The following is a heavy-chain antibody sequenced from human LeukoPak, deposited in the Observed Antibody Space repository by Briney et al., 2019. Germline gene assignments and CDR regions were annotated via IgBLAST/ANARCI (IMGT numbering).Heavy chain of an antibody. V-gene: IGHV3-48*03. D-gene: IGHD5-24*01. CDR3: AREGADGYNVGFDY. Sequence: GGSLRLSCAASGFTFSSYEMNWVRQAPGKGLEWVSYIYSSGGNIYYADSVKGRFTISRDNAKNSLYLQMNSLRVDDTAVYYCAREGADGYNVGFDYWGQGTLVTVSS. CDR1: GFTFSSYE. CDR2: IYSSGGNI. J-gene: IGHJ4*02.